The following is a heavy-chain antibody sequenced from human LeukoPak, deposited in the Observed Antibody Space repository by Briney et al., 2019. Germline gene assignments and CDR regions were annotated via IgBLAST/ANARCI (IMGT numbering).Heavy chain of an antibody. CDR3: ARSVRRLYGSGRSNWFDP. D-gene: IGHD3-10*01. CDR2: MYTSGTT. V-gene: IGHV4-4*07. CDR1: SGSISSYY. Sequence: PSETLSLTCTVSSGSISSYYWSWIRQPAGKGLEWIGHMYTSGTTNYNPSLKSRVTMSVDTSKNQFSLKLSSVTAADTAVYYCARSVRRLYGSGRSNWFDPWGQGTLVTVSS. J-gene: IGHJ5*02.